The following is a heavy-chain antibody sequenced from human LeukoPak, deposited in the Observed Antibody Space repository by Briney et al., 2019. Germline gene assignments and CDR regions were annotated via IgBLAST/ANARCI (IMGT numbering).Heavy chain of an antibody. J-gene: IGHJ4*02. V-gene: IGHV3-7*01. CDR1: GFTLSNHW. CDR2: IKQDGSEK. CDR3: ARVALFRRDFDY. Sequence: GGSLRLSCVVSGFTLSNHWMGWVRQTPWKGLEWVANIKQDGSEKYYVDSVKGRFTMSKDNAKNSLYLQMNSLRAEDTAVYYCARVALFRRDFDYWGQGTLVTVSS.